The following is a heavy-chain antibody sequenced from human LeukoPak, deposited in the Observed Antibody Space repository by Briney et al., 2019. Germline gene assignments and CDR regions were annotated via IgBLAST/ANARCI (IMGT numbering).Heavy chain of an antibody. CDR3: ARRGEGTSMSRFDY. J-gene: IGHJ4*02. CDR2: IYYSGST. V-gene: IGHV4-39*01. CDR1: GGSISSSSYY. Sequence: SETLSLTCTVSGGSISSSSYYWGWIRQPPGKGLEWIGSIYYSGSTYYNPSLKSRVTISVDTSKKQFSLKLSSVTAADTAVSYCARRGEGTSMSRFDYLGQGTLVTVSS. D-gene: IGHD3-22*01.